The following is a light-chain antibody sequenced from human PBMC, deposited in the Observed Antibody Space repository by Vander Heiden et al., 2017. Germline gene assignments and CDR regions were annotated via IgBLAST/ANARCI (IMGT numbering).Light chain of an antibody. CDR2: SNK. CDR1: SSNIGSKT. CDR3: AAWDDSLNGVV. V-gene: IGLV1-44*01. Sequence: QSVLTQPPSASGPPGQRVTISCSGSSSNIGSKTVNWYQQLPGTAPKLLIYSNKQRPSGVPDRFSGSKSGTSASLAISGLQSEDEADYYCAAWDDSLNGVVFGGGTKLTVL. J-gene: IGLJ2*01.